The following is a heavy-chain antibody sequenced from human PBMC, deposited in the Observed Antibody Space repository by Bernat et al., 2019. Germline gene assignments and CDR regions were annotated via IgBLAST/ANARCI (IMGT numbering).Heavy chain of an antibody. CDR1: GIIVSNYF. D-gene: IGHD3-22*01. J-gene: IGHJ4*02. V-gene: IGHV3-66*01. CDR2: LYTGGTA. CDR3: AEGGGTSGYEFDS. Sequence: DVQLVQSGGDLVQPGGSLRLSCAASGIIVSNYFMTWVRQAPGKGLECISILYTGGTAYYADSVKGRFIISRDISRNTLYLQMSSLRSEDTAVYYCAEGGGTSGYEFDSWGQGTLVTVSS.